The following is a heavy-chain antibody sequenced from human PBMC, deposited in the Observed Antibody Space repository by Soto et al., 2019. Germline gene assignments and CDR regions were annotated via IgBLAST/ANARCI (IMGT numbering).Heavy chain of an antibody. CDR1: GFTFSDYA. J-gene: IGHJ4*02. CDR2: VSHDGRNT. CDR3: ATGGRQWLVTSDFNY. Sequence: VQLVESGGGVVQPGRSLRLSCAASGFTFSDYAMHWVRQAPGKGLEWVAVVSHDGRNTHYADSVKGRFTISRDSSKNTVSMEMTSLRAEDTAVYYCATGGRQWLVTSDFNYWGQGALVTVSS. D-gene: IGHD6-19*01. V-gene: IGHV3-30*03.